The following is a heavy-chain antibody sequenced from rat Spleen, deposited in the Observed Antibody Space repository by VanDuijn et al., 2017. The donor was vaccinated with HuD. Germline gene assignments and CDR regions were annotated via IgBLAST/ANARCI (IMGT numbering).Heavy chain of an antibody. CDR3: ARHGRGERTYYYVLDA. CDR1: GFTFSDFY. V-gene: IGHV5-25*01. Sequence: EVQLVESGGGLVRPGRSMKLSCAASGFTFSDFYMAWVRQAPTEGLEWVASISTGGGNTYYRDSVKGRFTISRDNAKNTQYLQMDSLRSEDTATYYCARHGRGERTYYYVLDAWGQGASVTVSS. J-gene: IGHJ4*01. CDR2: ISTGGGNT. D-gene: IGHD4-3*01.